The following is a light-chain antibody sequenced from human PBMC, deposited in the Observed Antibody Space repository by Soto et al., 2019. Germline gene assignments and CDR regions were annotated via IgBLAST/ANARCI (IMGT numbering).Light chain of an antibody. CDR3: QQRSHWPPLT. CDR1: QNVSSY. V-gene: IGKV3-11*01. CDR2: DAS. J-gene: IGKJ4*01. Sequence: EIVLTQSPATLSLSPGEGATLSCRASQNVSSYLAWYQQKPGQAPRLLIYDASNRATGIPARFSGSGSGTDFTLTISSLEPEDFAVYYCQQRSHWPPLTFGGGTKVEIK.